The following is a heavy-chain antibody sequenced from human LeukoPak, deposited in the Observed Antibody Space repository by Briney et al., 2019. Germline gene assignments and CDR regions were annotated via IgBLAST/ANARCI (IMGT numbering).Heavy chain of an antibody. J-gene: IGHJ4*02. CDR1: GLTFTTFW. D-gene: IGHD2-2*03. V-gene: IGHV3-74*01. Sequence: GGSLRLSCAASGLTFTTFWMNWVRQAPGEGLVWVSLINTDGRTTTYADSVKGRFTISRDNAKNTLYLQMNSLRAEDTAVYYCARDLHGSPDWWGQGTLVAVSS. CDR2: INTDGRTT. CDR3: ARDLHGSPDW.